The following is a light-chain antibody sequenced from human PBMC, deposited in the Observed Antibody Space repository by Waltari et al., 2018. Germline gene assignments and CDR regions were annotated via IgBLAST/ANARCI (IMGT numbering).Light chain of an antibody. CDR2: GAS. CDR1: QSVSSN. J-gene: IGKJ2*01. Sequence: EIVMTHSPATLSVSPGDRATLSCRASQSVSSNLAWYQQKPGQAPRLLIYGASTRATGIPARFSGSGSGTEFTLTISSMQSEDFAVYYCQQYNNWPPDTFGQGTKLEIK. V-gene: IGKV3-15*01. CDR3: QQYNNWPPDT.